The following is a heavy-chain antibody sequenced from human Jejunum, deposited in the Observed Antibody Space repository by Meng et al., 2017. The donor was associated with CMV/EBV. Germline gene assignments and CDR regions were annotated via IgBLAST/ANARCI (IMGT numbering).Heavy chain of an antibody. D-gene: IGHD1-26*01. Sequence: FSNFNINWVRQAPGQGLEWMGRIIPILGLTKYAQNFQDRVSITADKSMNVAYMEMSSLRSEDTAVYYCARPIVSTGRYYGLDYWGKGTLVTVSS. CDR1: FSNFN. J-gene: IGHJ4*02. CDR2: IIPILGLT. V-gene: IGHV1-69*02. CDR3: ARPIVSTGRYYGLDY.